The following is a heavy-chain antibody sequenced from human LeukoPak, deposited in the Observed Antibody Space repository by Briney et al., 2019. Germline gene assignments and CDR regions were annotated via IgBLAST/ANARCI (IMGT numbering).Heavy chain of an antibody. Sequence: SETLSLTCAVYGGSFSGYYWSWIRQPPGKGLEWIGSIYHSGSTYYNPSLKSRVTISVDTSKNQFSLKLSSVTAADTAVYYCARDALHSGSYVDLDYWGQGTLVTVSS. CDR1: GGSFSGYY. CDR2: IYHSGST. J-gene: IGHJ4*02. CDR3: ARDALHSGSYVDLDY. D-gene: IGHD1-26*01. V-gene: IGHV4-34*01.